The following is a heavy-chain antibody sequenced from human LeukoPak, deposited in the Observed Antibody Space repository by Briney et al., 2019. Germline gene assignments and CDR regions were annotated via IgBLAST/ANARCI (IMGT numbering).Heavy chain of an antibody. Sequence: PSETLSLTCAVSGGSISSSNWWSWVRQPPGKGLEWIGEIYHSGSTNYNPSLESRVTISVDKSKNQFSLKLSSVTAADTAVYYCASGSGYYSGPLGYWGQGTLVTVSS. D-gene: IGHD3-22*01. J-gene: IGHJ4*02. CDR1: GGSISSSNW. CDR2: IYHSGST. CDR3: ASGSGYYSGPLGY. V-gene: IGHV4-4*02.